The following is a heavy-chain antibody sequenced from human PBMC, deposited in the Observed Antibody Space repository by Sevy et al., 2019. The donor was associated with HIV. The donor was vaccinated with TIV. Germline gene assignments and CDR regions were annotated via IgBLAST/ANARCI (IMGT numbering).Heavy chain of an antibody. V-gene: IGHV3-48*04. CDR1: GFIFGNYP. CDR3: ARGHGSFDY. Sequence: GGSLRLSCVASGFIFGNYPIHWVRQAPGKGLEWVSYISSSGSTIYYADSVKGRFTISRDNAKNSLYLQMNSLRAEDTAVYFCARGHGSFDYWGQGTLVTVSS. J-gene: IGHJ4*02. CDR2: ISSSGSTI.